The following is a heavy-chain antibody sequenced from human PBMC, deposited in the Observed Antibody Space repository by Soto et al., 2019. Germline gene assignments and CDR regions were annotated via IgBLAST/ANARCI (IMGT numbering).Heavy chain of an antibody. Sequence: QLQLQESGSGLLKPSQTLPLNCSVSGDSISSGGLSWNWLRQSPGRGLEWIGYIYYPGLTYYNPSLKSRFSMSLDTSENQVSLSLSSVTAADSAVYYCARGRRSKTATAGTGWFDPWGPGTMVTVSS. J-gene: IGHJ5*02. CDR3: ARGRRSKTATAGTGWFDP. CDR2: IYYPGLT. V-gene: IGHV4-30-2*06. CDR1: GDSISSGGLS. D-gene: IGHD6-13*01.